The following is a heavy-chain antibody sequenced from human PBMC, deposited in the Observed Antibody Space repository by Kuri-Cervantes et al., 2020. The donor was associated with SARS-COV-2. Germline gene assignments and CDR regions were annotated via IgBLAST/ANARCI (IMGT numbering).Heavy chain of an antibody. J-gene: IGHJ3*02. Sequence: GGSLRLSCAASGFTVSSNYMSWVRQAPGKGLEWVSVIYSGGGTYYADSVKGRFTISRDNYKNTLYLQMNSLRAEDTAVYYCARSTPFRRLVVISQGGAFDIWGKGTMVTVSS. D-gene: IGHD3-22*01. CDR1: GFTVSSNY. V-gene: IGHV3-53*01. CDR3: ARSTPFRRLVVISQGGAFDI. CDR2: IYSGGGT.